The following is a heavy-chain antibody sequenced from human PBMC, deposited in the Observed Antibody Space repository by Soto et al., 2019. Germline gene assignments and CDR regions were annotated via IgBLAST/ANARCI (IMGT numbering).Heavy chain of an antibody. CDR2: ISTSSSYI. CDR1: GFTFSDYY. V-gene: IGHV3-11*06. CDR3: ARDRTGTTDFDL. D-gene: IGHD1-7*01. Sequence: GSLRLSCAASGFTFSDYYMSWIRQAPGKGLEWVSYISTSSSYINYADSVKGRFTISRDNAKNSLYLQMNSLRAEDTAVYYCARDRTGTTDFDLWGQGTLVTVSS. J-gene: IGHJ4*02.